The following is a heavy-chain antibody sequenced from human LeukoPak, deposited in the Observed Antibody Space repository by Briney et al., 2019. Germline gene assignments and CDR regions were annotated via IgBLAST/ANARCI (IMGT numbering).Heavy chain of an antibody. J-gene: IGHJ4*02. CDR1: AFTLSPYW. Sequence: GGSLRLSCIASAFTLSPYWMTWVRQAPGRGLEWVANIKEDGSDTYSVDSVKGRFTISRDNAKNSLFLQMNSLRADDTAVYYCAKMGKCGSTSCFLDYWGQGTLVTVSS. D-gene: IGHD2-2*01. CDR3: AKMGKCGSTSCFLDY. V-gene: IGHV3-7*01. CDR2: IKEDGSDT.